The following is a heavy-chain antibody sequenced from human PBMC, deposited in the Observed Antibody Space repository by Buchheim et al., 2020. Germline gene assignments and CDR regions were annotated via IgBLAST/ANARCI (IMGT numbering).Heavy chain of an antibody. D-gene: IGHD6-19*01. Sequence: QVQLVESGGGVVQPGRSLRLSCAASGFTFSGYGMHWVRQAPGKGLEWVAVISYDGSNKYYADSVKGRFTISRDNSKNTLYLQMNSLRAEDTAVYYCAKVLSVATYYYYGMDVWGQGTT. CDR2: ISYDGSNK. CDR1: GFTFSGYG. CDR3: AKVLSVATYYYYGMDV. J-gene: IGHJ6*02. V-gene: IGHV3-30*18.